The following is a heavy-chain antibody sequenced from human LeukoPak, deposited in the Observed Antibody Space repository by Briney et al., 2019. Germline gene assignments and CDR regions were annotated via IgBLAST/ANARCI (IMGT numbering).Heavy chain of an antibody. J-gene: IGHJ6*02. CDR1: GFIFDDYA. V-gene: IGHV3-9*01. CDR2: ISWNSGSI. D-gene: IGHD6-19*01. Sequence: HPGGSLRLSCAASGFIFDDYAMHWVRQAPGKGLEWVSGISWNSGSIGYADSVKGRFTISRDNAKNSLYLQMNSLRAEDTALYYCAKEPGVAVAGVYYYYGMDVWGQGTTVTVSS. CDR3: AKEPGVAVAGVYYYYGMDV.